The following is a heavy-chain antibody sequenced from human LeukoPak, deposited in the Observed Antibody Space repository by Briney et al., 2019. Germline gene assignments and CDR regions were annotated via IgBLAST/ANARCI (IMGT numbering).Heavy chain of an antibody. D-gene: IGHD3-22*01. V-gene: IGHV3-30-3*01. CDR2: MSSDGNAM. CDR1: GFTFTAYL. J-gene: IGHJ4*02. CDR3: VRESEYYFDHSASFDY. Sequence: GGSLRLSCAASGFTFTAYLIHWVRQAPGKGLEGVAVMSSDGNAMFYADSVKGRFTISRDNSKNTLYLQMNSLRAEDTAVYYCVRESEYYFDHSASFDYWGQGTLVTVSS.